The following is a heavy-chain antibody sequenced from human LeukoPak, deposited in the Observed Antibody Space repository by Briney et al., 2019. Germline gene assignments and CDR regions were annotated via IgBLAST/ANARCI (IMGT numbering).Heavy chain of an antibody. CDR2: MYHSGST. J-gene: IGHJ4*02. Sequence: SETLSLTCTVSDYSISSGYYWGWIRQPPGKGLEWIGSMYHSGSTYYNPSLKSRVTISVDTSKNQFSLKLSSVTAADTAVYYCARVSVGASADYWGQGTLVTVSS. CDR3: ARVSVGASADY. V-gene: IGHV4-38-2*02. CDR1: DYSISSGYY. D-gene: IGHD1-26*01.